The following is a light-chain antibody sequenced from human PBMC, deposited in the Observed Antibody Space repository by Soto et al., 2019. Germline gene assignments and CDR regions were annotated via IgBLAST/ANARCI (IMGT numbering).Light chain of an antibody. V-gene: IGLV2-14*01. CDR3: SSYTGTRTPLV. CDR1: SSDVGGYNY. J-gene: IGLJ3*02. Sequence: QSALTQPASVSGSPGQSITISCTGTSSDVGGYNYVSWYQQHPRKAPKLMIYDVTNRPSGVSNRFSGSKSGNTASLTISGLQAEDEADYYRSSYTGTRTPLVFGGGTQLTVL. CDR2: DVT.